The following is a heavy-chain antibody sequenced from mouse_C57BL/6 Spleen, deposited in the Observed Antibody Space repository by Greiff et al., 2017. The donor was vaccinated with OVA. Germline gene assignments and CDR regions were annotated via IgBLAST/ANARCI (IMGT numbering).Heavy chain of an antibody. CDR1: GYAFTNYL. CDR2: INPGSGGT. Sequence: QVQLKESGAELVRPGTSVKVSCKASGYAFTNYLIEWVKQRPGQGLEWIGVINPGSGGTNYNEKFKGKATLTADKSSSTAYMQLSSLTSEDSAVYFCARSANWDRLLDYWGQGTTLTVSS. CDR3: ARSANWDRLLDY. J-gene: IGHJ2*01. V-gene: IGHV1-54*01. D-gene: IGHD4-1*01.